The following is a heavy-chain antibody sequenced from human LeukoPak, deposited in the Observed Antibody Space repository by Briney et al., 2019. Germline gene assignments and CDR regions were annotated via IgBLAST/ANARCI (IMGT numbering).Heavy chain of an antibody. D-gene: IGHD2/OR15-2a*01. Sequence: ASVKVSCRSSGFTFTDHYIHWVRQGPGQGLEWMGYIGPHSTFTSSPQEFQGRVTMTRDASMSTAYMELTRLASDDTAVYYCVREGEGPLSKDFDYWGQGTLVTVSS. CDR2: IGPHSTFT. CDR1: GFTFTDHY. CDR3: VREGEGPLSKDFDY. V-gene: IGHV1-2*02. J-gene: IGHJ4*02.